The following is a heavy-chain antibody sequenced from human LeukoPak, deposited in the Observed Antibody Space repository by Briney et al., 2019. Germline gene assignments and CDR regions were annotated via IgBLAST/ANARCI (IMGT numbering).Heavy chain of an antibody. V-gene: IGHV3-21*01. Sequence: AGGSLRLSCTASGFTLSSYSMNRVRQAPGKGLEWVSSITSSSDYVYYADSVKGRFTISRDNAENSLHLQMNSLRADDTAVYYCAREFKSGYGMWAWGQGTLVTVSS. CDR1: GFTLSSYS. D-gene: IGHD5-18*01. CDR2: ITSSSDYV. J-gene: IGHJ5*02. CDR3: AREFKSGYGMWA.